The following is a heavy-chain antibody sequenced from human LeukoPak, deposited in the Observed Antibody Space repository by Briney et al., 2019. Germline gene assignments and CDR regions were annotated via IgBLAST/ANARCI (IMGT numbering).Heavy chain of an antibody. CDR3: ARGARAGYNLEPFDY. D-gene: IGHD5-24*01. V-gene: IGHV4-59*08. CDR1: GGSLSSYY. J-gene: IGHJ4*02. CDR2: IYYSGST. Sequence: SETLSLTCIVSGGSLSSYYWSWIRQPPGKGLEWIGYIYYSGSTKYNPSLKSRVTISQDTSKNQFSLKLRSVTAADTAVYYCARGARAGYNLEPFDYWGQGTLVTVSS.